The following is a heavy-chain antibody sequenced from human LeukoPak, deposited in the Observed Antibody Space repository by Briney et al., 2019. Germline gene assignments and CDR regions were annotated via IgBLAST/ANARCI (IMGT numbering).Heavy chain of an antibody. Sequence: GGSLRLSCAASGFTFSSYGMHWVRQAPGKGLEWVAVISYDGSNKYYADSVKGRFTISRDNSKNTLYLQMNSLRAEDTAVYYCAKDPQRDGYNPQGMDVWGQGTTVTVSS. CDR3: AKDPQRDGYNPQGMDV. J-gene: IGHJ6*02. CDR1: GFTFSSYG. V-gene: IGHV3-30*18. D-gene: IGHD5-24*01. CDR2: ISYDGSNK.